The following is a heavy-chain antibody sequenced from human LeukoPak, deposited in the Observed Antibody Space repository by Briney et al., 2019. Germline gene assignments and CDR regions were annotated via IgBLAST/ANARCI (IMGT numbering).Heavy chain of an antibody. J-gene: IGHJ4*02. CDR2: SITVGAP. CDR1: GGSSVVTT. D-gene: IGHD5-18*01. Sequence: TSETLSLTCTVSGGSSVVTTGTGSARPQGRGWNGLGVSITVGAPTTTRSLKSRVTISIDTSKNQFSLNLSSVTAADTAVYYCARYMSSTAQDYWGQGTLVTVSS. CDR3: ARYMSSTAQDY. V-gene: IGHV4-4*08.